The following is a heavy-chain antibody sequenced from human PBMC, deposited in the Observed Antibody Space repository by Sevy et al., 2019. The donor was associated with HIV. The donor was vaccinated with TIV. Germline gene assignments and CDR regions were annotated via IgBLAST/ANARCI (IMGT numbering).Heavy chain of an antibody. D-gene: IGHD4-17*01. CDR2: IWHDGSNK. J-gene: IGHJ3*02. V-gene: IGHV3-33*01. Sequence: GGSLRLSCAASGFTLSSYVMHWVRQAPGKGLEWVAVIWHDGSNKYYADSVKGRFTISRDNSKNTLYLQMNSLRAEDTAVYYCARATDYGDYDAFDIWGQGTMVTVSS. CDR1: GFTLSSYV. CDR3: ARATDYGDYDAFDI.